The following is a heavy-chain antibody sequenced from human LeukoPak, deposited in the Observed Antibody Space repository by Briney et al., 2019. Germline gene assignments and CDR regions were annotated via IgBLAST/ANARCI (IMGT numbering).Heavy chain of an antibody. CDR2: THPNSGGT. D-gene: IGHD1-26*01. CDR3: ARAQLVGATTINFDY. V-gene: IGHV1-2*02. CDR1: GYTFSGYY. J-gene: IGHJ4*02. Sequence: ATVKVSCKTSGYTFSGYYMNWVRQAPGQGLEWMGWTHPNSGGTYYAQKFKGRVTMTRDTSITTAYMELSWLTSDDTAVYYCARAQLVGATTINFDYWGQGTLVTVSS.